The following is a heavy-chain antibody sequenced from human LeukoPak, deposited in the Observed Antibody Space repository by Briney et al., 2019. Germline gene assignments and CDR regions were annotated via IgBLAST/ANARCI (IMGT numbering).Heavy chain of an antibody. CDR2: IYYSGST. D-gene: IGHD6-19*01. CDR1: GGSISSYY. Sequence: SETLSLTCTVPGGSISSYYWSWIRQPPGKGLEWIGYIYYSGSTNYNPSLKSRVTVSVDTSKNQFSLKLSSVTAADTAVYYCASSGWYAWCYYYYYGMDVWGQGTTVTVSS. J-gene: IGHJ6*02. CDR3: ASSGWYAWCYYYYYGMDV. V-gene: IGHV4-59*01.